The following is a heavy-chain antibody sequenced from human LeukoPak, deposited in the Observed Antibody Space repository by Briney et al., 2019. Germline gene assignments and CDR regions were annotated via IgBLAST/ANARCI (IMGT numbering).Heavy chain of an antibody. CDR1: GFTFSSYS. CDR3: ARDYSLGFDY. D-gene: IGHD3-16*01. V-gene: IGHV3-21*01. CDR2: ISTTSTYI. Sequence: GGSLRLSCAASGFTFSSYSMNWVRQAPGKGLEWVSSISTTSTYIYCADSVKGRFTISRGNAKNSLSLQMNTLRAEDTAVYYCARDYSLGFDYWGQGTLVTVSS. J-gene: IGHJ4*02.